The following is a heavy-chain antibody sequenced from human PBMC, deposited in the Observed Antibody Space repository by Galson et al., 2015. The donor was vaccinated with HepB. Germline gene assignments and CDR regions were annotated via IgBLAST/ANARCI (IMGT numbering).Heavy chain of an antibody. J-gene: IGHJ4*02. CDR1: GFTFSNYG. D-gene: IGHD6-13*01. CDR3: ARDKSVAAAPLDY. Sequence: SLRLSCAASGFTFSNYGMQWVRQAPGRGLEWVALIWSNGTNKYYADSVKGRFTISRDNNKNTLYLQMDSLRGEDTAVYYCARDKSVAAAPLDYWGQGTLVTVSS. V-gene: IGHV3-33*01. CDR2: IWSNGTNK.